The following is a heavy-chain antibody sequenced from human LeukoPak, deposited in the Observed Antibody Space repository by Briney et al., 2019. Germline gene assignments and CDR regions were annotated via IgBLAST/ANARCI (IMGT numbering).Heavy chain of an antibody. V-gene: IGHV4-4*07. CDR3: ARRPYCSSTSCYGFDP. Sequence: SETLSLTCTVSGGSISGYSWSWIRQPAGKGLEWIGRFYASANIHYDPSLKSRVTMSVDTSKNQFSLKLSSVTAADTAVYYCARRPYCSSTSCYGFDPWGQGTLVTVSS. CDR1: GGSISGYS. CDR2: FYASANI. J-gene: IGHJ5*02. D-gene: IGHD2-2*01.